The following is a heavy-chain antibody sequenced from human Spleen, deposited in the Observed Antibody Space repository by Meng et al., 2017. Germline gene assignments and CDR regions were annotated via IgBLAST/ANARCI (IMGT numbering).Heavy chain of an antibody. Sequence: LVEAWVYVKTSAVSVTGSAQPSGYNVPDYDIHLVHRAPGAELEGMDRINSKSGDTHYAKKFQDRVNMTGDKSISTADMELSGLRSDETAMYYCARDEDISAAGKLFSDYWGQGTLVTVSS. V-gene: IGHV1-2*06. J-gene: IGHJ4*02. CDR2: INSKSGDT. D-gene: IGHD6-25*01. CDR3: ARDEDISAAGKLFSDY. CDR1: GYNVPDYD.